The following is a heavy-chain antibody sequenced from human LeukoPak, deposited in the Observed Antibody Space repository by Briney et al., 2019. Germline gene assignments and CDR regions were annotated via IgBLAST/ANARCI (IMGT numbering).Heavy chain of an antibody. CDR2: IIPIFGTA. J-gene: IGHJ6*03. Sequence: ASVKVSCKASGGTFSSYAISWVRQAPGQGLEWMGGIIPIFGTANYAQKFQGRVTITADKSTSTAYMELSSLRSEDTAVYYCARGVRGVSYYYYYYYMDVWGKGTTVTISS. V-gene: IGHV1-69*06. CDR3: ARGVRGVSYYYYYYYMDV. D-gene: IGHD3-10*01. CDR1: GGTFSSYA.